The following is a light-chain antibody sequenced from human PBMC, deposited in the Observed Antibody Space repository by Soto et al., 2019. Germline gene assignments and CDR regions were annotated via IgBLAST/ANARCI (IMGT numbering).Light chain of an antibody. Sequence: QSALTQPASVSGSPGQWITISCTGTSSDVDTYKYVSWYQQHPGKAPKLMIYAVSYRPSGVSDRFSGSKSGNTASLPISGLQAEDEADYYCCSYAGSTTRVQFGGGTKLTVL. CDR3: CSYAGSTTRVQ. V-gene: IGLV2-14*01. CDR2: AVS. CDR1: SSDVDTYKY. J-gene: IGLJ2*01.